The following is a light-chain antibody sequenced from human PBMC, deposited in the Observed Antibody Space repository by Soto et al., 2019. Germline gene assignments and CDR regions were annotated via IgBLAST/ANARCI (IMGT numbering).Light chain of an antibody. Sequence: QSALTQPASVSGSPGQSITISCTGTSSDVGGYNHVSWYQQHPGKAPKLMIYDVSNRPSGVSNRFSGSKSGNTASLTISGLQAEDEADYYCSSYTISRTSVIFGGGTQLTVL. J-gene: IGLJ2*01. V-gene: IGLV2-14*01. CDR1: SSDVGGYNH. CDR3: SSYTISRTSVI. CDR2: DVS.